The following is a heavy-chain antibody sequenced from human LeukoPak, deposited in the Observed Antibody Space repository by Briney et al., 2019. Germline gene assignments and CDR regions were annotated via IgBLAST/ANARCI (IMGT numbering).Heavy chain of an antibody. CDR3: ARDLFPRQDCSSTSCYY. V-gene: IGHV3-21*01. J-gene: IGHJ4*02. Sequence: GGSLRLSCAASGFTFSSYWMSWVRQAPGKGLEWVSSISSSSSYIYYADSVKGRFTISRDNAKNSLYLQMNSLRAEDTAVYYCARDLFPRQDCSSTSCYYWGQGTLVTVSS. D-gene: IGHD2-2*01. CDR1: GFTFSSYW. CDR2: ISSSSSYI.